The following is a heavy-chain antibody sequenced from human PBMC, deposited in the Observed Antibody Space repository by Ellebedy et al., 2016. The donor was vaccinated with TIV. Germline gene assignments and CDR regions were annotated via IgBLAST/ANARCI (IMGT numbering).Heavy chain of an antibody. J-gene: IGHJ4*02. D-gene: IGHD3-10*01. V-gene: IGHV5-51*01. Sequence: GESLKISCKGSGYSFTTYWIGWVRQMPGKGLEWMGIIYPDDSDTRYSPSFQGQVTISADKSINTAYLQWSSLKASDTAMYYCARHHVSGSYYDPFDYWGQGTLVTVSS. CDR3: ARHHVSGSYYDPFDY. CDR2: IYPDDSDT. CDR1: GYSFTTYW.